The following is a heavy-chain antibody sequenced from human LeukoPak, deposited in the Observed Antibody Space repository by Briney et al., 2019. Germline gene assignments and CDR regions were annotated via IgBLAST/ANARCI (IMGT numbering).Heavy chain of an antibody. CDR1: GFTFDSYA. CDR2: ISGVGYST. V-gene: IGHV3-23*01. CDR3: AREQQLVD. J-gene: IGHJ4*02. D-gene: IGHD6-13*01. Sequence: GGSLRLSCAASGFTFDSYAMSWVRQAPGRGLGWVSSISGVGYSTYYADSVKGRFTISRDNAKNSLYLQMNSLRAEDTAVYYCAREQQLVDWGQGTLVTVSS.